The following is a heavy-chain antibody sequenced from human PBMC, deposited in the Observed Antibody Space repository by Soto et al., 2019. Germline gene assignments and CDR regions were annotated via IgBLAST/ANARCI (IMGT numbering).Heavy chain of an antibody. V-gene: IGHV3-9*01. CDR1: GFTFDDYA. Sequence: EVQLVESGGGLVQPGRSLRLSCAASGFTFDDYAMHWVRQAPGKGLEWVSGISWNSGSIGYADSVKGRFTISRDNAKNSLYLQMNSLRAEDTALYYCAKDGPVTTASYYYYGMDVWGQGTTVTVSS. J-gene: IGHJ6*02. D-gene: IGHD4-4*01. CDR3: AKDGPVTTASYYYYGMDV. CDR2: ISWNSGSI.